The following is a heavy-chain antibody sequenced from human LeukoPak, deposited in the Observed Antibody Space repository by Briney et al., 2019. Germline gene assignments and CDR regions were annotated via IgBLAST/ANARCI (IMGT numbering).Heavy chain of an antibody. CDR1: GGTFSSYA. CDR3: ARRDVGGVGATAYYYGMDV. D-gene: IGHD1-26*01. Sequence: ASVKVSCKASGGTFSSYAISWVRQAPGQGLEWMGIINPSGGSTSYAQKFQGRVTMTRDTSTSTVYMELSSLRSEDTAVYYCARRDVGGVGATAYYYGMDVWGQGTTVTVSS. CDR2: INPSGGST. V-gene: IGHV1-46*01. J-gene: IGHJ6*02.